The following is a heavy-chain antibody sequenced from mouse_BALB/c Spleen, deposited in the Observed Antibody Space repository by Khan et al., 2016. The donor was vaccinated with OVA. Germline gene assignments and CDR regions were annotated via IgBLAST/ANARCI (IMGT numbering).Heavy chain of an antibody. D-gene: IGHD2-10*01. CDR1: GYTFTNYW. J-gene: IGHJ2*01. V-gene: IGHV1S81*02. CDR2: IYPNDGRS. Sequence: QVQLQQSGAELVKPGASVKLSCKASGYTFTNYWVHWVKQRPGQGLEWIGEIYPNDGRSTNNEKFKSKATLTVDKSSSTAYMQLSSLTSEASAVYSCARNAYFGNYFDYGGQGTTLTVAS. CDR3: ARNAYFGNYFDY.